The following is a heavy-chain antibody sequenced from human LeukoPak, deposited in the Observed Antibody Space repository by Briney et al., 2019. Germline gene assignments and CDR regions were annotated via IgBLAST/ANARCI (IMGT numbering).Heavy chain of an antibody. CDR3: VTVDDESDIDS. CDR2: IYTSGST. CDR1: GGSISSGSYY. J-gene: IGHJ4*02. D-gene: IGHD1-1*01. Sequence: SETLSLTCTVSGGSISSGSYYWSWIRQPAGKGLKWIGRIYTSGSTNYNPSLKSRATISADTSKNQLSLKVNSVTAADTAVYYCVTVDDESDIDSWGQGTLVTVSS. V-gene: IGHV4-61*02.